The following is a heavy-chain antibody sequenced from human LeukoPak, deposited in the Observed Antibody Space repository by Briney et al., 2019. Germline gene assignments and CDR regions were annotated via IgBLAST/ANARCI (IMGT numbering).Heavy chain of an antibody. Sequence: SVKVSCKASGGTFSSYAISWVRQAPGQGLEWMGGIIPIFGTANYAQKFQGRVTITADESTSTAYMELSSLRSEDTAVYYCASPTGYSSGWALYYFDYWGQGTLVTVSS. CDR2: IIPIFGTA. CDR3: ASPTGYSSGWALYYFDY. D-gene: IGHD6-19*01. J-gene: IGHJ4*02. V-gene: IGHV1-69*13. CDR1: GGTFSSYA.